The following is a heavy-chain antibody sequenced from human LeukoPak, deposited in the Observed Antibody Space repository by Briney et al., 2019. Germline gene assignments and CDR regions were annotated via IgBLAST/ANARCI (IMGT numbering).Heavy chain of an antibody. Sequence: GGSLRLSCAASGFTFSSYAMSWVRQAPGKGLEWVSAISGSGGSTYYADSVKGRFTISRDNSKNTLYLQMNSLRAEDTAIYYCARDPDRSGFDYWGQGTLVTVSS. CDR2: ISGSGGST. CDR1: GFTFSSYA. V-gene: IGHV3-23*01. CDR3: ARDPDRSGFDY. D-gene: IGHD1-14*01. J-gene: IGHJ4*02.